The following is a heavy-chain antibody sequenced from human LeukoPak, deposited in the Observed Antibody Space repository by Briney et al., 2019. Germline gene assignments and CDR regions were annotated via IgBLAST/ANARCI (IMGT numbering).Heavy chain of an antibody. Sequence: SVKVSCKASGGTFSSYAISWVRQAPGQGLEWMGGIIPIFGTANYAQKFQGRVTITRNTSISTAYMELSSLRSEDTAVYYCARGQKAGCSSTSCYYNYWGQGTLVTVSS. J-gene: IGHJ4*02. CDR2: IIPIFGTA. CDR3: ARGQKAGCSSTSCYYNY. D-gene: IGHD2-2*01. CDR1: GGTFSSYA. V-gene: IGHV1-69*05.